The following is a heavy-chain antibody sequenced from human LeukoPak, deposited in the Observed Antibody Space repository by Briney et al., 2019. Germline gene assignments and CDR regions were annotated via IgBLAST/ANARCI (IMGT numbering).Heavy chain of an antibody. CDR1: GFTFDDYA. Sequence: GGSLRLSCAASGFTFDDYAMHWVRQAPGKGLEWVSYISSSSGNIYYADSMKGRFTISRDNTKNLLYLQMNSLRAEDTAVYYCARDLAGGRFDLWGQGTLVTVSS. CDR2: ISSSSGNI. CDR3: ARDLAGGRFDL. J-gene: IGHJ5*02. V-gene: IGHV3-21*06. D-gene: IGHD3-16*01.